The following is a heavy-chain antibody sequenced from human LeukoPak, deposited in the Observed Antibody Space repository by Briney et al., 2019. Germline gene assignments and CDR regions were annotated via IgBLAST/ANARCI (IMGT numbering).Heavy chain of an antibody. V-gene: IGHV3-23*01. D-gene: IGHD2-2*01. Sequence: GGSLRLSCAASGFTFSSYAMSWVRQAPGKGLEWVSAISGSGGSTYYADSVKGRFTISRDNAKNSLYLQMNSLRAEDTAVYYCARGFKYQFDYWGQGTLVTVSS. CDR3: ARGFKYQFDY. CDR1: GFTFSSYA. J-gene: IGHJ4*02. CDR2: ISGSGGST.